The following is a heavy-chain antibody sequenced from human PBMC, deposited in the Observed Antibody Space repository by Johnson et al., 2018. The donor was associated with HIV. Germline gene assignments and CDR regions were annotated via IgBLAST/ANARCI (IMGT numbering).Heavy chain of an antibody. CDR3: ARDRAHYYDSSGYYWPPHDAFDI. J-gene: IGHJ3*02. CDR1: GFTFSSYA. D-gene: IGHD3-22*01. V-gene: IGHV3-30*04. Sequence: QVQLVESGGGVVQPGRSLRLSCAASGFTFSSYAMHWVRQAPGKGLDWVAVISDDGSNKYYADSVKGRFTISSDNSKNTLYLQMNSLRAEDTAVYYCARDRAHYYDSSGYYWPPHDAFDIWGQGTMVTVSS. CDR2: ISDDGSNK.